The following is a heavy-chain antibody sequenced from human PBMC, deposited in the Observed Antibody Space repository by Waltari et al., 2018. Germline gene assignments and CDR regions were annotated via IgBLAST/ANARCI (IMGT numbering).Heavy chain of an antibody. V-gene: IGHV3-7*01. Sequence: EVQLVESGGGLVKSGGSLRLSCAASGFTFSLYWMTWVRQAPGKGLGWGANIKQDESERYYVDSVKGRFTISRDNAKNSLYLQMHSLRVEDTALYYCARNRVGTVTTPFGYWGQGTLVTVSS. J-gene: IGHJ4*02. D-gene: IGHD4-17*01. CDR3: ARNRVGTVTTPFGY. CDR2: IKQDESER. CDR1: GFTFSLYW.